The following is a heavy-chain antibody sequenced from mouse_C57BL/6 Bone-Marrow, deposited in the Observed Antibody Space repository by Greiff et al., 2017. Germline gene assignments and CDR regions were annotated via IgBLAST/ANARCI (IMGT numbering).Heavy chain of an antibody. J-gene: IGHJ3*01. CDR2: ISNGGGST. Sequence: EVQLVESGGGLVQPGGSLKLSCAASGFTFSDYYMYWVRQTPEKRLEWVAYISNGGGSTYYPDTVKGRFTISRDNAKNTLYLQMSRLKSEDTAMYYCARSESPYWGQGTLVTVSA. V-gene: IGHV5-12*01. CDR3: ARSESPY. CDR1: GFTFSDYY.